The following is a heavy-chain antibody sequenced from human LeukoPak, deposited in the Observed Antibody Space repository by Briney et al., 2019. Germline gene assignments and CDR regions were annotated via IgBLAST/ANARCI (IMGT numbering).Heavy chain of an antibody. CDR2: IYYSGST. D-gene: IGHD2-15*01. Sequence: SETLSLTCTVSGGSISSYYWSWIRQPPGKGLEWIGYIYYSGSTNYNPSLKSRVTISVDTSKNKFSLKLSSVTAADTAVYYCARHPCSGGSCSFDCWGQGALVTVSS. CDR1: GGSISSYY. J-gene: IGHJ4*02. V-gene: IGHV4-59*08. CDR3: ARHPCSGGSCSFDC.